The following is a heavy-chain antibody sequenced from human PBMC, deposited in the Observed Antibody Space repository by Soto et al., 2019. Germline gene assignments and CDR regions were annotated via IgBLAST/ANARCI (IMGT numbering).Heavy chain of an antibody. V-gene: IGHV3-7*01. D-gene: IGHD3-3*01. J-gene: IGHJ4*02. CDR2: IKQDGSEK. Sequence: GGSLRLSCAASGFTFSSYWMSWVRQAPGKGLEWVANIKQDGSEKYYVDSVKGRFTISRDNAKNSLYLQINSLRAEDTAVYYCARGHYDFWSGTSFDYWGQGTLVTVSS. CDR3: ARGHYDFWSGTSFDY. CDR1: GFTFSSYW.